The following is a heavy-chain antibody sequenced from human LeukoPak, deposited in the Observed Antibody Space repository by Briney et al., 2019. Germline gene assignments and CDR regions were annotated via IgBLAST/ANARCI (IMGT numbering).Heavy chain of an antibody. CDR3: ARELFRSIAAPFAY. J-gene: IGHJ4*02. D-gene: IGHD6-6*01. Sequence: SGGSLRLSCAASGFTFSTYAMHWVRQAPGKGLEWVAVISDDGNNKYYADSVKGRFTISRDNSKNTLYLQMNSLRPEDTAIYYCARELFRSIAAPFAYWGQGTLVTVSS. V-gene: IGHV3-30-3*01. CDR1: GFTFSTYA. CDR2: ISDDGNNK.